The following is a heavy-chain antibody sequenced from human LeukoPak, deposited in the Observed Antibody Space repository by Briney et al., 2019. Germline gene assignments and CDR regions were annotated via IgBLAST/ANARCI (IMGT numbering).Heavy chain of an antibody. CDR2: IDYSGGST. D-gene: IGHD3-22*01. J-gene: IGHJ3*02. CDR3: AKVSLYYDSSGYAFDAFDI. CDR1: GFTLSSYE. Sequence: GGSLRLSCTASGFTLSSYEMSWIRQAPGKGLEWVSSIDYSGGSTYYADSVKGRFTISRDNSKNTLYLQMNSLRAEDTAVYYCAKVSLYYDSSGYAFDAFDIWGQGTMVTVSS. V-gene: IGHV3-23*01.